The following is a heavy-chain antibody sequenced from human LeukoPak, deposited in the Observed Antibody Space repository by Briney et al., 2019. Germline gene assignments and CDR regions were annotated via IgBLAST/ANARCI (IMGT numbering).Heavy chain of an antibody. Sequence: PGGSLRLSCAASGFTFSNYWMTWVRQAPGKGLEWVAHINQDGSEEHYMDSVKARFTISRDNAKNSLSPQMNSLRAEDTAVYYCVRDGGVSGYDLPDYWGQGTLVTVSS. V-gene: IGHV3-7*01. CDR2: INQDGSEE. D-gene: IGHD5-12*01. J-gene: IGHJ4*02. CDR1: GFTFSNYW. CDR3: VRDGGVSGYDLPDY.